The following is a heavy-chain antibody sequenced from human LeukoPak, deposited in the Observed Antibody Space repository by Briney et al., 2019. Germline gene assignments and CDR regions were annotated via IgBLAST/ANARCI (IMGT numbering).Heavy chain of an antibody. CDR1: GGSISSAYDY. D-gene: IGHD5-12*01. Sequence: SETLSLTCTVSGGSISSAYDYWSWIRQPPGKGLEWIGYIYYSGSTYYNPSLKCRVTISVDTSKNQFSLKLTSVTAADTAVYYCARGRLRYYYYGMDVWGQGTTVTVSS. CDR3: ARGRLRYYYYGMDV. J-gene: IGHJ6*02. V-gene: IGHV4-30-4*08. CDR2: IYYSGST.